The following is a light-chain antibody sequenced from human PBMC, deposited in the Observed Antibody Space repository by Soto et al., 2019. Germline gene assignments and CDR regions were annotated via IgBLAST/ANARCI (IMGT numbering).Light chain of an antibody. J-gene: IGKJ1*01. V-gene: IGKV1-5*03. CDR1: QSISSW. CDR3: QQYNSYST. Sequence: DVQMTQSPSTLSASVGDRVTITCRASQSISSWLAWYQQKPGKAPKPLIYKASTLESGVPSRFSGSGSGTEFTLTISSLQPDDFATYYCQQYNSYSTFGQGTKVEIK. CDR2: KAS.